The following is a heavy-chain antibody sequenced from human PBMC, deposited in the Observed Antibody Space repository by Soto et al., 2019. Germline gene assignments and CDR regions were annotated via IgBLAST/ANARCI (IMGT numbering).Heavy chain of an antibody. CDR2: ISAYNGNT. CDR1: GYTFTSYG. D-gene: IGHD3-16*01. J-gene: IGHJ6*03. CDR3: ATVPRGSRYFYYSDV. V-gene: IGHV1-18*01. Sequence: ASVKVSCKASGYTFTSYGISWVRQAPGQGLEWMGWISAYNGNTNYAQKLQGRVTMTTDTSTSTAYMELRSLRSDDTAVYYCATVPRGSRYFYYSDVWGKGTTVTVSS.